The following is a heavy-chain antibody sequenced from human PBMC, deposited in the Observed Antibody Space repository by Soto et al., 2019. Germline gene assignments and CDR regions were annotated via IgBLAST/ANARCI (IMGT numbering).Heavy chain of an antibody. V-gene: IGHV1-69*13. CDR2: IIPIFGTA. D-gene: IGHD2-2*02. J-gene: IGHJ6*02. CDR1: GGTFSSYA. Sequence: SVKVSCKASGGTFSSYAISWVRQAPGQGLEWMGGIIPIFGTANYAQKFQGRVTITADESTSTAYMELSSLRSEDTAVYYCARDQGVPAAIPHYYYYGMDVWGQGTTVTVSS. CDR3: ARDQGVPAAIPHYYYYGMDV.